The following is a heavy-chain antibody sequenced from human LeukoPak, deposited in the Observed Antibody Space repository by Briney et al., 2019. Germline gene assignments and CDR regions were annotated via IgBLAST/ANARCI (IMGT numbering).Heavy chain of an antibody. D-gene: IGHD3-10*02. CDR1: GFTFSSYW. V-gene: IGHV3-74*01. CDR2: INSDGSST. CDR3: VELGITMIGGV. J-gene: IGHJ6*04. Sequence: GGSLRLSCAASGFTFSSYWMHGVRQAPGKGLVWVSRINSDGSSTTYADSVKGRFTISRDNAKNSLYLQMNSLRAEDTAVYYCVELGITMIGGVWGKGTTVTISS.